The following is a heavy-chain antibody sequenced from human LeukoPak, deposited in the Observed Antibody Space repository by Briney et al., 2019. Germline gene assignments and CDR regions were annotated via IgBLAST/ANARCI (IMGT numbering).Heavy chain of an antibody. CDR2: IYPGDSDT. V-gene: IGHV5-51*01. J-gene: IGHJ5*02. CDR3: ARLDLEGPFDP. Sequence: GESLKISCKGSGFTFTSYWIGWVRQMPGKGLEWMGIIYPGDSDTRYSPTFQGQVTISADTPINTAYLQWSSLKASDTAMYYCARLDLEGPFDPWGQGTLVTVSS. CDR1: GFTFTSYW.